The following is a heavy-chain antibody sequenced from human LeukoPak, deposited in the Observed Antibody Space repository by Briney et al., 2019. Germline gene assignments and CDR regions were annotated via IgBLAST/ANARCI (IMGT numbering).Heavy chain of an antibody. D-gene: IGHD1-1*01. J-gene: IGHJ6*03. CDR3: AKQLEDDLGYYYYYMDV. Sequence: GGSLRLSCAASGFTFSSYGMHWVRQAPGKGLEWVAFIRYDGSNKYYADSVKGRFTISRDNSKNTLYLQLNSLRAEDTAVYYCAKQLEDDLGYYYYYMDVWGKGTTVTVSS. V-gene: IGHV3-30*02. CDR1: GFTFSSYG. CDR2: IRYDGSNK.